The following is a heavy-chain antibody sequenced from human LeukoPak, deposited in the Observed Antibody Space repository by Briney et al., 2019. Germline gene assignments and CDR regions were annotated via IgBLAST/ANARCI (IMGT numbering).Heavy chain of an antibody. CDR3: AREDWNDWDYYYGMDV. V-gene: IGHV1-69*06. Sequence: SVKVSCKASGGTFSSYAISWVRQAPGQGLEWMGGIIPIFGTANYAQKFQGRVTITADKSTSTAYMELSSLRSEDTAAYYCAREDWNDWDYYYGMDVWGKGTTVTVSS. D-gene: IGHD1-1*01. CDR1: GGTFSSYA. CDR2: IIPIFGTA. J-gene: IGHJ6*04.